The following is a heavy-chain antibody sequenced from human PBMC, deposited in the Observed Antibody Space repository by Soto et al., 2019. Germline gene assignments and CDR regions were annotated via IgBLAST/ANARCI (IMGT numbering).Heavy chain of an antibody. CDR1: GFTFSSYV. CDR3: ARDSLRGYGEDDI. Sequence: QVQLVESGGGVVQPGRSLRLSCAASGFTFSSYVMHWVRQAPGKGLEWVAVIWYDGSNKYYADSVKGRFTISRDNSKNTLYLQMNSLRAEDTAVYYCARDSLRGYGEDDIWGQGTMVTVSS. J-gene: IGHJ3*02. D-gene: IGHD5-18*01. V-gene: IGHV3-33*01. CDR2: IWYDGSNK.